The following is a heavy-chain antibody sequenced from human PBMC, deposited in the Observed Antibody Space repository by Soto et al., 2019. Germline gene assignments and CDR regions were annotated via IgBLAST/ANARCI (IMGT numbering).Heavy chain of an antibody. CDR1: GYTFTTYY. Sequence: SVKVSCKPSGYTFTTYYMYWVRQAPGQGLERMGIINPSGGSTSYAHKIQGRVTMTRDTSTSTVYMELSSLKSEDTAVYYCERAPRRIADAFGMAVWGQGATVTVAS. CDR3: ERAPRRIADAFGMAV. V-gene: IGHV1-46*01. J-gene: IGHJ6*01. CDR2: INPSGGST. D-gene: IGHD6-13*01.